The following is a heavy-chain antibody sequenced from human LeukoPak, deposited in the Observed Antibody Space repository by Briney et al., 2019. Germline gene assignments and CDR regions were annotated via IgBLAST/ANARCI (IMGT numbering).Heavy chain of an antibody. CDR1: GFTFSSYG. V-gene: IGHV3-30*02. CDR3: AKGYNWNDLDY. Sequence: GGSLRLSCAASGFTFSSYGMHWVRQAPGKGLEWVAVIWYDGSNKYYADSVKGRFTISRDNSKNTLYLQMNSLRAEDTAVYYCAKGYNWNDLDYWGQGTLVTVSS. CDR2: IWYDGSNK. D-gene: IGHD1-20*01. J-gene: IGHJ4*02.